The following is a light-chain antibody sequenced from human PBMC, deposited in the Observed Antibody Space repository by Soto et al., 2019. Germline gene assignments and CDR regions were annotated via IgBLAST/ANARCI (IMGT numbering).Light chain of an antibody. CDR3: SSYTSGSTYV. CDR1: SSDVGDSDF. Sequence: QSVLTQPASVSGSPGQSITISCTGTSSDVGDSDFVSWYQQHPGKAPKLVIYDVTNRPSGVSNRFSASKSGNTASLTISGLQAEDEADYYCSSYTSGSTYVFGSGTKVTVL. V-gene: IGLV2-14*03. CDR2: DVT. J-gene: IGLJ1*01.